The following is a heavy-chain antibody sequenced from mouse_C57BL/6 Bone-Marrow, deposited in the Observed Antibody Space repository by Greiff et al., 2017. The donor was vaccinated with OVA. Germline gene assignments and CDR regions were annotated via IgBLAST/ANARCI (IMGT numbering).Heavy chain of an antibody. CDR1: GFTFSSYG. V-gene: IGHV5-6*02. CDR3: ARRGDCAWFAY. J-gene: IGHJ3*01. Sequence: EVMLVESGGDLVKPGGSLKLSCAASGFTFSSYGMSWVRQTPDKRLEWVATISSGGSYTYYPDSVKGRFTISRDTAKNTLFLQMSSLKSEDTAMYYCARRGDCAWFAYWGQGTLVTVSA. CDR2: ISSGGSYT.